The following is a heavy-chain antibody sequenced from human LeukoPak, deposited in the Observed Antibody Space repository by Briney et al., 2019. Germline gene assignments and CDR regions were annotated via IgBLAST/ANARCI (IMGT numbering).Heavy chain of an antibody. D-gene: IGHD1-14*01. CDR3: ARETERYYFDY. CDR1: GFTVSSNY. J-gene: IGHJ4*02. CDR2: FYSGGST. Sequence: GGSLRLSCAASGFTVSSNYMSWVRPAPGKGLQWVSVFYSGGSTYYADSVKGRFTISRDNSKNTLYLQMNSLRAEDTAVYYCARETERYYFDYWGQGTLVTVSS. V-gene: IGHV3-66*01.